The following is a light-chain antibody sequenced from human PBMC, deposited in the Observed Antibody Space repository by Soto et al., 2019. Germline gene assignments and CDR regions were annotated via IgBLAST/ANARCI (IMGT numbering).Light chain of an antibody. Sequence: QSALTQPASVSGSPGQSIAISCTGTSSDIGNYNYVSWYQQHPGKAPKLIIYEVSNRPSGVSNRFSGSKSGNTASLTISGLQADDEADYYCSSYAGSNNLVFGGGTKLTVL. J-gene: IGLJ2*01. CDR3: SSYAGSNNLV. V-gene: IGLV2-14*01. CDR2: EVS. CDR1: SSDIGNYNY.